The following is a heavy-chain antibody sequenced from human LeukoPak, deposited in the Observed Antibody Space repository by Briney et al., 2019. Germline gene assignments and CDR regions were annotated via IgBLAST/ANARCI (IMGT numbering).Heavy chain of an antibody. D-gene: IGHD6-13*01. CDR1: GFTFSNYA. CDR2: ISYDGGDK. J-gene: IGHJ6*02. CDR3: ARGSSWSRGDFYALDV. V-gene: IGHV3-30*04. Sequence: PGKSLRLSCAASGFTFSNYAMHWVRQAPGKGLEWVAGISYDGGDKHYADSVKGRITFSRDNSKYTLYLQLNSMRAEDTAVYYCARGSSWSRGDFYALDVWGQGTTVTVSS.